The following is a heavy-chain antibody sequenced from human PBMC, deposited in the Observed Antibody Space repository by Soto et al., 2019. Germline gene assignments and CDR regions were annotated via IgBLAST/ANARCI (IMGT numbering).Heavy chain of an antibody. V-gene: IGHV4-4*02. Sequence: QVQLQESGPGLVRPSGTLSLTCAVSGDSINSNYCWTWVRQPPGKGLEWIADIYYSGGTSYNPSLKSRVTISMDKSKNQFSLNLTSVTAADTAMYYCARDTGWGLGYWGQGTLVTVSS. J-gene: IGHJ4*02. CDR1: GDSINSNYC. CDR2: IYYSGGT. D-gene: IGHD6-19*01. CDR3: ARDTGWGLGY.